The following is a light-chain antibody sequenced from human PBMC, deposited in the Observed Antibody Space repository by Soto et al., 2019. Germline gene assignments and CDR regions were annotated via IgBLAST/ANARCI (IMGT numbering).Light chain of an antibody. CDR2: GAF. J-gene: IGKJ5*01. V-gene: IGKV3-15*01. CDR1: QSVSSN. CDR3: QQYNNWPPST. Sequence: EIVMTQSPATLSVSPGESATLSCRASQSVSSNVAWYQQKPGQAPRLLIYGAFTRATGIPARFSGSGSGTEFSLTISSLQSEDFAVYYCQQYNNWPPSTFGQGTQLEIK.